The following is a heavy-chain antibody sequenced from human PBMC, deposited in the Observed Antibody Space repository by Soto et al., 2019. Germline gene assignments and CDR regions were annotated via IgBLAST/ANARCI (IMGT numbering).Heavy chain of an antibody. V-gene: IGHV4-59*01. CDR1: GGSISSYY. Sequence: QVQLQESGPGLVKPSETLSLTCTVSGGSISSYYWSWIRQPPGKGLEWIGYIYYSGSTNYNPSLKSRVTISVDTSKNQFSLKLSSATAADTAVYYCARDLGYSFDYWGQGTLVTVSS. D-gene: IGHD3-22*01. J-gene: IGHJ4*02. CDR2: IYYSGST. CDR3: ARDLGYSFDY.